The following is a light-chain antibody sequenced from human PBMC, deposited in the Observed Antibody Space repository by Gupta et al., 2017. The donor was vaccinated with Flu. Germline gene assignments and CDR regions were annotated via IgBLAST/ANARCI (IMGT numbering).Light chain of an antibody. Sequence: DRVTMTCRASQSISTWVAWYQQKPGKVPKLLISKASSLQNGVPSRFSGSGSGTEFTLTISSLQPDDFATYYCQQYNSYSSLTFGGGTKVEIK. V-gene: IGKV1-5*03. CDR3: QQYNSYSSLT. CDR1: QSISTW. CDR2: KAS. J-gene: IGKJ4*01.